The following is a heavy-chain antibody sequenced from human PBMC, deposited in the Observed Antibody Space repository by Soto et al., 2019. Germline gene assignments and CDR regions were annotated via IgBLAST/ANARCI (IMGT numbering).Heavy chain of an antibody. V-gene: IGHV3-74*01. CDR3: ASIPPSAVGAKSEVEY. Sequence: SLRLSCAASGFTFGIYWMHWVRQAPGKGLVWVSRINADGTSTAYADSVKGRFTISRDNAENTLYLQMNSLRAEDTAVCYCASIPPSAVGAKSEVEYWGQGTLVTVSS. CDR1: GFTFGIYW. D-gene: IGHD1-26*01. CDR2: INADGTST. J-gene: IGHJ4*02.